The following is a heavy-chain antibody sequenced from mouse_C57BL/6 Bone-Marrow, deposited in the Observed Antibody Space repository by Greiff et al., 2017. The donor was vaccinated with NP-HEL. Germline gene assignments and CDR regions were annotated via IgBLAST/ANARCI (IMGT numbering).Heavy chain of an antibody. Sequence: VQLQQPGADLVKPGASVKLSCKASGYTFTSYWMHWVKQRPGRGLEWIGRIAPNSGGTKFNEKFKSKATLPVDKPSSTAYMRLSSLTSEDSAVYYCARYYYGSRGWYFDVWGTGTTVTVSS. CDR2: IAPNSGGT. D-gene: IGHD1-1*01. J-gene: IGHJ1*03. CDR3: ARYYYGSRGWYFDV. CDR1: GYTFTSYW. V-gene: IGHV1-72*01.